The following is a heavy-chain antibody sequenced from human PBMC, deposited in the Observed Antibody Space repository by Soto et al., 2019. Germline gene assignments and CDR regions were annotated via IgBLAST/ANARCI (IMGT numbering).Heavy chain of an antibody. CDR3: ARDSGWPILNFDN. Sequence: PGGSLRLSCVASGFTFSSFEMNWIRQAPGKGPEWIAVINPSGRTISYADSVKGRFTVSKEMSKNTAFLQMNALRHEDTAVYFCARDSGWPILNFDNWGQGTPVTVSS. CDR2: INPSGRTI. D-gene: IGHD3-10*01. CDR1: GFTFSSFE. J-gene: IGHJ4*02. V-gene: IGHV3-48*03.